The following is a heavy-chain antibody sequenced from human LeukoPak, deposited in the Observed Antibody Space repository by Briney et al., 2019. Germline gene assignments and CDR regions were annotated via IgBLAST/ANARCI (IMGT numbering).Heavy chain of an antibody. D-gene: IGHD3-22*01. V-gene: IGHV3-7*01. CDR3: AGTTYYYDSSGYGDY. J-gene: IGHJ4*02. CDR2: IKQDGSEK. CDR1: GFTFSSYS. Sequence: GGSLRLSCAASGFTFSSYSMNWVRQAPGKGLEWVANIKQDGSEKYYVDSVKGRFTISRDNAKNSLYLQMNSLRAEDTAVYYCAGTTYYYDSSGYGDYWGQGTLVTVSS.